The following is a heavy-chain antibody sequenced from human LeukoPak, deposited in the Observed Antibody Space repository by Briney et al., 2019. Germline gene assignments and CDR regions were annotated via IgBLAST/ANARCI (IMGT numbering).Heavy chain of an antibody. J-gene: IGHJ4*02. CDR1: GFTFSIYE. CDR2: MSSRGSTI. Sequence: PGGSLRLSCAASGFTFSIYEMSWVRQAPGKGLEWLSYMSSRGSTISYADSVKGRFTISRDNAKNTLYLQMNSLRAEDAAVYYCARVIYSGWEGELSDWGQGTLVTVSS. V-gene: IGHV3-48*03. D-gene: IGHD6-19*01. CDR3: ARVIYSGWEGELSD.